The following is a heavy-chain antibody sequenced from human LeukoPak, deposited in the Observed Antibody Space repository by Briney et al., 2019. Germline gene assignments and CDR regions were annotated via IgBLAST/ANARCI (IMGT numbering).Heavy chain of an antibody. CDR3: ARVNYYDSSGYIDY. J-gene: IGHJ4*02. CDR2: INHSGGT. Sequence: SETLSLTCAVYGGSFSGYYWSWIRQPPGKGLEWIGEINHSGGTNYNPSLKSRVTISVDTSKNQFSLKLSSVTAADTAVYYCARVNYYDSSGYIDYWGQGTLVTVSS. CDR1: GGSFSGYY. V-gene: IGHV4-34*01. D-gene: IGHD3-22*01.